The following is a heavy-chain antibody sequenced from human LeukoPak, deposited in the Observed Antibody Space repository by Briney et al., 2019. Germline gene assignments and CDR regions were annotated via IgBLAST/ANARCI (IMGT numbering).Heavy chain of an antibody. CDR2: ISWNSGSI. J-gene: IGHJ4*02. CDR3: AKDTDYDILTASVDY. V-gene: IGHV3-9*01. D-gene: IGHD3-9*01. Sequence: GRSLRLSCAASGFTFDDYAMHWVRQAPGKGLEWVSGISWNSGSIGYADSVKGRVTISRDNAKNSLYLQKNNLSAEEPALYYCAKDTDYDILTASVDYWGQGTLVTVSS. CDR1: GFTFDDYA.